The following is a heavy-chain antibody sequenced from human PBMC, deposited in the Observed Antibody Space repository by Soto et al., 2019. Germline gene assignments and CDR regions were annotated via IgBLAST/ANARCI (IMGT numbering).Heavy chain of an antibody. CDR2: IKQDGSEK. V-gene: IGHV3-7*01. D-gene: IGHD4-17*01. CDR1: GFTFSSYW. CDR3: AREGWMTTVTRGDAFDI. J-gene: IGHJ3*02. Sequence: GGSLRLSCAASGFTFSSYWMSWVRQAPGKGLEWVANIKQDGSEKYYVDSVKGRFTISRDNAKNSLYLQMNSLRAEDTAVYYCAREGWMTTVTRGDAFDIWGQGTMVTVSS.